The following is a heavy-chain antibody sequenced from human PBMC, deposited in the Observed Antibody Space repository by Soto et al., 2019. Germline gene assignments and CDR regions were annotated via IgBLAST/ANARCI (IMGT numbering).Heavy chain of an antibody. J-gene: IGHJ4*02. D-gene: IGHD2-15*01. V-gene: IGHV3-30-3*01. CDR3: ARFKGCSGGSCYSHFDY. CDR1: GFTFSGFA. Sequence: QVQLVESGGGVVQPGRSLRLSCAASGFTFSGFAMHWVRQAPGKGLEWVAVISYDGSNKYYADSVKGRFTISRDNSKNTLYVQMNSLRAEDTAVYYCARFKGCSGGSCYSHFDYWGQGPLVTVSS. CDR2: ISYDGSNK.